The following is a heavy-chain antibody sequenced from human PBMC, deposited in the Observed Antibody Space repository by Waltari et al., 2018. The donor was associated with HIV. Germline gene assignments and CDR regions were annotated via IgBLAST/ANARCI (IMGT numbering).Heavy chain of an antibody. CDR3: ARDGSSYYGLDY. J-gene: IGHJ4*02. D-gene: IGHD1-26*01. V-gene: IGHV3-48*03. Sequence: EVQVVESEGGLVQPGGSLRLSCAASGFTFSTFEMNWVRQAPGKWLGCVSYCSSSGIARYYADSVKGRFTISGDNAKNSLYLQMNSLRAEDTAVYFCARDGSSYYGLDYWGRGTLVTVSS. CDR1: GFTFSTFE. CDR2: CSSSGIAR.